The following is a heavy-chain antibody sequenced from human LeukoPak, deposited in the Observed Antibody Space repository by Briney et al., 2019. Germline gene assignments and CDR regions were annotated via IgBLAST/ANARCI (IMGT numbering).Heavy chain of an antibody. J-gene: IGHJ4*02. CDR2: ISYDGSNK. Sequence: GGSLRLSCAASGFTFSSYAMHWVRQAPGKGLEWVAVISYDGSNKYYADSVKGRFTFSRDNSKNTLYQQMNSLTAADTAVYYCARDDSSGYYRFDYWGQGTLVTVSS. V-gene: IGHV3-30-3*01. D-gene: IGHD3-22*01. CDR1: GFTFSSYA. CDR3: ARDDSSGYYRFDY.